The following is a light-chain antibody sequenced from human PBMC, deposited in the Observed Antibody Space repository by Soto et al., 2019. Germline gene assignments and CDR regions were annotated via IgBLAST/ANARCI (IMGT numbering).Light chain of an antibody. CDR3: SSYTGSSPHVV. V-gene: IGLV2-14*01. Sequence: QSALTQPASVSGSPGQSITISCTGTSSDVGGYNYVSWYQQHPGKAPKLMIYEVRNRPSGISNRFSGSKSGTTASLTISGLQAEDEADYYCSSYTGSSPHVVFGGGTKLTVL. CDR2: EVR. J-gene: IGLJ2*01. CDR1: SSDVGGYNY.